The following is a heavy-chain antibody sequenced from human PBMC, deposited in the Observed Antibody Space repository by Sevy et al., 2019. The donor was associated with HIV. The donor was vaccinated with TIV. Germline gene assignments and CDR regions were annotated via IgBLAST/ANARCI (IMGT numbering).Heavy chain of an antibody. CDR1: GGSISSYY. CDR3: ARDPLSNWFDP. CDR2: IYYSWST. J-gene: IGHJ5*02. V-gene: IGHV4-59*01. Sequence: SETLSLTCTVSGGSISSYYWSWIRQPPGKGLEWIGYIYYSWSTNYNPSLKSRVTISVDTSKNQFSLKLSSVTAADTAVYYCARDPLSNWFDPWGQGTLVTVSS.